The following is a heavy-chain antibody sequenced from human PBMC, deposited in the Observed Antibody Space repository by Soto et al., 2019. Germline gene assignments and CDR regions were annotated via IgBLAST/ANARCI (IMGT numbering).Heavy chain of an antibody. D-gene: IGHD6-13*01. J-gene: IGHJ4*02. Sequence: SETLSLTCAVSGGSISSSNWWSWVRQPPGKGLEWIGEIYHSGSTNYNPSLKSRVTISVDKSKNQFPLKLSSVTAADTAVYYCARGRIAAAGTIGLDXWGQGTLVTVSS. CDR2: IYHSGST. CDR3: ARGRIAAAGTIGLDX. V-gene: IGHV4-4*02. CDR1: GGSISSSNW.